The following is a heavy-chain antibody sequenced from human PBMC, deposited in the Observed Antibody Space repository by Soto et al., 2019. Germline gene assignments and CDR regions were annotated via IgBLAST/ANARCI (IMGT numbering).Heavy chain of an antibody. CDR1: GFTFSNYA. Sequence: ELQLLESGGGLVQPGGSLRLSCAASGFTFSNYALSWVRQAPGKGLEWVSTISATGDTTYYADSVKGRFTVSRDSSKTTLYLQMNTLRAEDMAIYYCVRDWSGSTCPCMDVWGQGTTVTVSS. CDR2: ISATGDTT. V-gene: IGHV3-23*01. CDR3: VRDWSGSTCPCMDV. D-gene: IGHD3-3*01. J-gene: IGHJ6*02.